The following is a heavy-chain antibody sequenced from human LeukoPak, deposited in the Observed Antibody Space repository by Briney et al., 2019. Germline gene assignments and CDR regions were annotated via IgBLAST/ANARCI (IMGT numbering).Heavy chain of an antibody. V-gene: IGHV3-21*01. Sequence: GGSLRLPCAASGFTFSSYSMNWVRQAPGKGLEWVSSISSSSSYIYYADSVKGRFTISRDNAKNSLYLQMNSLRAEDTAVYYCARVSRGSGSYYFDYWGQGTLVTVSS. CDR2: ISSSSSYI. CDR3: ARVSRGSGSYYFDY. CDR1: GFTFSSYS. D-gene: IGHD3-10*01. J-gene: IGHJ4*02.